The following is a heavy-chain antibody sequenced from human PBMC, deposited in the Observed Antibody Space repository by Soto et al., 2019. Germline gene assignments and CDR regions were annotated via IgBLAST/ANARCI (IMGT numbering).Heavy chain of an antibody. D-gene: IGHD6-6*01. CDR3: ARGRGGRIDYSTSSHYYYYGMDV. CDR2: IIPLFETP. CDR1: GDTLYNYA. Sequence: QVQLEQSGAEMKRPGSLVKVSCKASGDTLYNYAFSWVRQAPGQGVEWMGGIIPLFETPDYAQKFQGRVTITADESTSTVFMELRSLRSEDTAVYYCARGRGGRIDYSTSSHYYYYGMDVWGQGTTVTVSS. V-gene: IGHV1-69*01. J-gene: IGHJ6*02.